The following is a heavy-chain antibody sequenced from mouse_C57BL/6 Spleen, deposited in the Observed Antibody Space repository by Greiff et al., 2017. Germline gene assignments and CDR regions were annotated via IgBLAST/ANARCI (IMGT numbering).Heavy chain of an antibody. J-gene: IGHJ4*01. CDR3: ARSGITTVVASYYYAMDD. Sequence: VQLQQSGPELVKPGASVKISCKASGYSFTDYNMNWVKQSHGKSLEWIGVINPNYGTTSYNQKFKGKATLTVDQSSSTAYMQLNSLTSEDSAVYYGARSGITTVVASYYYAMDDWGQGTSVTVSS. CDR2: INPNYGTT. V-gene: IGHV1-39*01. D-gene: IGHD1-1*01. CDR1: GYSFTDYN.